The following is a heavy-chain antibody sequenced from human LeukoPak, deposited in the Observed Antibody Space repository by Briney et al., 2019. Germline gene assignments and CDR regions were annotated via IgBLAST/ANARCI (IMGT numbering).Heavy chain of an antibody. V-gene: IGHV4-59*01. D-gene: IGHD6-13*01. CDR2: IYYSGST. J-gene: IGHJ4*02. CDR3: ARGGQLVLGYYFDY. Sequence: SETLSLTCAVSGGSISSYYWSWIRQPPGKGLEWIGYIYYSGSTNYNPSLKSRVTISVDTSKNQFSLKLSSVTAADTAVYYCARGGQLVLGYYFDYWGQETLVTVSS. CDR1: GGSISSYY.